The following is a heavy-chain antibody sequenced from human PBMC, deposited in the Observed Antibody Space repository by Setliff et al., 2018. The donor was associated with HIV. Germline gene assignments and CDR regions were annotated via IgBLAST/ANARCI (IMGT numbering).Heavy chain of an antibody. Sequence: ASVKVSCTAPGYTFTSYGISWVRQAPGQGREWMGWISAYNGNTNYAQKLQGRVTMTTDTSTSTAYMELRSLRSDDTAVYYCARMIVLSASSPPNAFDIWGQGTMVT. D-gene: IGHD3-22*01. J-gene: IGHJ3*02. V-gene: IGHV1-18*01. CDR3: ARMIVLSASSPPNAFDI. CDR1: GYTFTSYG. CDR2: ISAYNGNT.